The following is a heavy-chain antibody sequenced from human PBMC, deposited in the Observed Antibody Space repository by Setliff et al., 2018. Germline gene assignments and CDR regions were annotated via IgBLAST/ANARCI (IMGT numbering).Heavy chain of an antibody. CDR3: ARMSGFAYIDV. CDR1: DGSLSTYY. D-gene: IGHD3-3*01. J-gene: IGHJ6*03. V-gene: IGHV4-4*09. CDR2: IYHSGSTS. Sequence: SETLSLTCTVSDGSLSTYYWSWIRQHPGKGLEWIGYIYHSGSTSYYNPSLKSRVTISVDTSKNQFSLKLNSVTAADTAVYYCARMSGFAYIDVWGNGTTVTVSS.